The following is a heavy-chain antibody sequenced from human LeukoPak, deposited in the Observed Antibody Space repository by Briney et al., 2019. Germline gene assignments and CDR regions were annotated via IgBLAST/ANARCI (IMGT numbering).Heavy chain of an antibody. CDR2: IYTSGST. D-gene: IGHD3-3*01. J-gene: IGHJ6*03. CDR1: GGSISSYY. V-gene: IGHV4-4*07. Sequence: SETLSLTCTVSGGSISSYYWSWIRQPAGKGLEWIGRIYTSGSTNYNPSLKSRVTISVDTSKNQFSLKLSSVTAADTAVYYCARESPAYYDFWSGYYVDYYYMDVWGKGTTVTVSS. CDR3: ARESPAYYDFWSGYYVDYYYMDV.